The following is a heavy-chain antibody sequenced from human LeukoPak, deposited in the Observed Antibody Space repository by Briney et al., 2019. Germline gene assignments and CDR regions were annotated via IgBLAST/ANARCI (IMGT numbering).Heavy chain of an antibody. CDR1: GFTVSSNY. J-gene: IGHJ4*02. CDR3: AGGVGATTPYFDY. V-gene: IGHV3-66*01. Sequence: GGSLRLTCAASGFTVSSNYMSWVRQAPGKGLEWVSVIYSGGSTYYADSVKGRFTISRDNSKNTLYLQMNSLRAEDTAVYYCAGGVGATTPYFDYWGQGTLVTVSS. CDR2: IYSGGST. D-gene: IGHD1-26*01.